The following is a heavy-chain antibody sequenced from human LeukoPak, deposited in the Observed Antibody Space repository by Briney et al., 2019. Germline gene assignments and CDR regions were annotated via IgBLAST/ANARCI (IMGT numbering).Heavy chain of an antibody. CDR2: INPKTGGT. V-gene: IGHV1-2*06. Sequence: ASVKVSCKASGYTFTDYYMHWVRQARGQGLEWMGRINPKTGGTNFAQKFQGRVSMNRDTSINTTYMELSRLRSDDTAIYYCATGVFALSNNWVDPWGPGTLLTVSS. CDR1: GYTFTDYY. D-gene: IGHD2-8*01. CDR3: ATGVFALSNNWVDP. J-gene: IGHJ5*02.